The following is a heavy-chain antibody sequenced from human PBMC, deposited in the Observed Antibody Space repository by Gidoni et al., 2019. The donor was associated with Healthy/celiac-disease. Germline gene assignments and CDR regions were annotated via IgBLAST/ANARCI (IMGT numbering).Heavy chain of an antibody. D-gene: IGHD4-17*01. Sequence: EVQLLESGGGLVQPGGSLRLSCAASGFTFSSYAMSWVRQAPGKGLEGVSAISGSGGSTYYADSVKGRFTISRDNSKNTLYLQMNSLRAEDTAVYYCAKGSTVTKEFGYWGQGTLVTVSS. V-gene: IGHV3-23*01. J-gene: IGHJ4*02. CDR3: AKGSTVTKEFGY. CDR2: ISGSGGST. CDR1: GFTFSSYA.